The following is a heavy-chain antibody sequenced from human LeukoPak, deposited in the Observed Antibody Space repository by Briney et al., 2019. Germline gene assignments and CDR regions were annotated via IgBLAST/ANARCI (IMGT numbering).Heavy chain of an antibody. CDR1: GYTFTRYY. D-gene: IGHD3-10*01. J-gene: IGHJ4*02. Sequence: ASVKVSCKASGYTFTRYYMHWVRQAPGQGLEWMGWINPNSGGTNYAQKFQGRVTMTRDTSISTAYMELSRLRSDDTAVYYCARGERRITMVRGALYYFDYWGQGTLVTVSS. V-gene: IGHV1-2*02. CDR2: INPNSGGT. CDR3: ARGERRITMVRGALYYFDY.